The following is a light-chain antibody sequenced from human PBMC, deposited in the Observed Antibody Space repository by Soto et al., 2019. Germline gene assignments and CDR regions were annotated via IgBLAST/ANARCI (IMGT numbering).Light chain of an antibody. CDR1: QSVGSN. J-gene: IGKJ1*01. CDR2: GVS. Sequence: DIVMTQSPATLSVSPGEGATLSCRASQSVGSNLAWYQQKPAQAPRLLIYGVSTRATGTPARFSGSGSGTEFTLTISSVQSEDFAVYYCRQYNNWLQTFGQGTKV. V-gene: IGKV3-15*01. CDR3: RQYNNWLQT.